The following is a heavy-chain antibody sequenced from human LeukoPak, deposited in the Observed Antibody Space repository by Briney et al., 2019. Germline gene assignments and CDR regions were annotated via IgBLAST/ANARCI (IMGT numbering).Heavy chain of an antibody. D-gene: IGHD1-1*01. J-gene: IGHJ4*02. CDR3: ARDSGTTGTRWDY. CDR1: GGSFSGYY. V-gene: IGHV4-4*07. Sequence: PSETLSLTCAVYGGSFSGYYWSWIRQPAGKGLEWIGRIYTSGSTNYNPSLKSRVTISVDTSKNQFSLKLSSVTAADTAVYYCARDSGTTGTRWDYWGQGTLVTVSS. CDR2: IYTSGST.